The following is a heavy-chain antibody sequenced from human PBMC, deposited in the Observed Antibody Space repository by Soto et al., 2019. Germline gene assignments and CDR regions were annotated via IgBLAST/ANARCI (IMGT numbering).Heavy chain of an antibody. V-gene: IGHV3-23*01. D-gene: IGHD6-6*01. CDR1: GFNFHTFA. J-gene: IGHJ5*02. CDR2: ISSSGGSR. Sequence: ASLSLSCAASGFNFHTFAMSWIRQAPGKGLEWVSHISSSGGSRDYADSVRGRFTVSRDNSKNVLFLQMNSLRADDTATYYCAKVPSAAWTANWVDAWGTGTLVTGSS. CDR3: AKVPSAAWTANWVDA.